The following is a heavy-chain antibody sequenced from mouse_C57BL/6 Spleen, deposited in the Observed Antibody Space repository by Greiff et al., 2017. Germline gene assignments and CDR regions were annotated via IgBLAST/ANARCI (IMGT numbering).Heavy chain of an antibody. Sequence: LQESGPELVKPGASVKISCKASGYSFTDYNMNWVKQSHGKSLEWIGVINPNYGTTSYNQKFKGKATLTVDQSSSTAYMQLNSLTSEDSAVYYCARSESGWSTRAMDYWGQGTSVTVSS. J-gene: IGHJ4*01. CDR2: INPNYGTT. CDR1: GYSFTDYN. V-gene: IGHV1-39*01. CDR3: ARSESGWSTRAMDY. D-gene: IGHD2-3*01.